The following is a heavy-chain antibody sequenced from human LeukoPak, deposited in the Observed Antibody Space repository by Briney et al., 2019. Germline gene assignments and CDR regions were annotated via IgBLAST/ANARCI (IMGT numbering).Heavy chain of an antibody. CDR2: IYHSGST. CDR1: GYSISSGYY. Sequence: SETLSLTCTVSGYSISSGYYWGWIRQPPGKGLEWIGSIYHSGSTYYNPSLKSRVTISVDTSKNQFSLKLSSLTAADTAVYYCARGRYSYGYDYYYYMDVWGKGTTVTVSS. V-gene: IGHV4-38-2*02. D-gene: IGHD5-18*01. CDR3: ARGRYSYGYDYYYYMDV. J-gene: IGHJ6*03.